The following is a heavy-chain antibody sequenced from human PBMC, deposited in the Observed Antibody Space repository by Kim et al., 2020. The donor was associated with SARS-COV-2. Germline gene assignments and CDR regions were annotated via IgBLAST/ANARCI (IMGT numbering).Heavy chain of an antibody. J-gene: IGHJ6*02. V-gene: IGHV3-33*01. D-gene: IGHD3-10*01. CDR3: ARDLSGYYGMDV. Sequence: KYYASSGKGRFTISRDNSKNTLYLQMNSLRAEDTAVYYCARDLSGYYGMDVWGQGTTVTVSS. CDR2: K.